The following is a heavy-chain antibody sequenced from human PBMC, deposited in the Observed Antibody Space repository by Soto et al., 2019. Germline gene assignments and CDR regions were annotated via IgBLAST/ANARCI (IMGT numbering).Heavy chain of an antibody. CDR2: IKPDESEK. CDR3: ARGGSNYAS. V-gene: IGHV3-7*01. Sequence: GGSLRLSCTASGFTFSDSWMTWVRQAPGKGLEWVARIKPDESEKKYADSVKGRFSISRDNAKNSMYLQMDSLRGEDTAVYYCARGGSNYASWGQGTLVTVSS. J-gene: IGHJ5*02. D-gene: IGHD4-4*01. CDR1: GFTFSDSW.